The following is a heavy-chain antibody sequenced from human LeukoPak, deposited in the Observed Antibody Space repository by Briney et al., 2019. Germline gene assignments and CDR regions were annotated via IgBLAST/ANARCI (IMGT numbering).Heavy chain of an antibody. CDR2: ISWNSGSI. J-gene: IGHJ4*02. CDR3: AKDSRSGSYFRDFDY. V-gene: IGHV3-9*01. D-gene: IGHD1-26*01. Sequence: GGSLRLSCAASGFTFDDYAMHWVRHAPGKGLEWVSGISWNSGSIGHADSVKGRFTISRDNAKSSLYLQMNSLRAEDTALYYCAKDSRSGSYFRDFDYWGQGTLVTVSS. CDR1: GFTFDDYA.